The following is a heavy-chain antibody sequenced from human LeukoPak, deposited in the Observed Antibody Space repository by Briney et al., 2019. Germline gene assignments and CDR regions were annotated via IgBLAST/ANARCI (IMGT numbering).Heavy chain of an antibody. D-gene: IGHD5-12*01. Sequence: GASLRLSCAASGFTFRNSWMSWVRQAPGKGLEWVSAISGSGGSTYYADSVKGRFTISRDNSKNTLYLQMNSLRAEDTAVYYCAKDWGYGGAFDIWGQGTMVTVSS. V-gene: IGHV3-23*01. CDR3: AKDWGYGGAFDI. CDR1: GFTFRNSW. J-gene: IGHJ3*02. CDR2: ISGSGGST.